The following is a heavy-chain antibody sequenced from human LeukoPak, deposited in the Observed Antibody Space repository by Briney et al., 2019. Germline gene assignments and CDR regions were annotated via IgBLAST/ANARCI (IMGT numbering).Heavy chain of an antibody. CDR3: ARGLWFGELDV. Sequence: SETLSLTCAVYGGSFSGYYWSWIRQPPGKGLEWIGEINHSGSTNYNPSLKSRVTISVDTSKNQFSLKLSSVTAADTAVYYYARGLWFGELDVWGKGTTVTVSS. D-gene: IGHD3-10*01. CDR2: INHSGST. J-gene: IGHJ6*04. CDR1: GGSFSGYY. V-gene: IGHV4-34*01.